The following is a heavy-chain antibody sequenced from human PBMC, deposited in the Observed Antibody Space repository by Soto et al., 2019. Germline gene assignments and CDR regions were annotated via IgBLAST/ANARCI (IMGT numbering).Heavy chain of an antibody. CDR1: RDTFSRSG. CDR3: ARSGYSYGPLFD. Sequence: QVQLEQSGAEMKKPGSSVKVSCKASRDTFSRSGFSWVRRAPGQGLEWMGGFIPIFGTANYAPNFQGRVSITADESTGMVYMDLSSLRSDDTAVYYCARSGYSYGPLFDWGQGTLVSVSS. D-gene: IGHD5-18*01. CDR2: FIPIFGTA. J-gene: IGHJ4*02. V-gene: IGHV1-69*01.